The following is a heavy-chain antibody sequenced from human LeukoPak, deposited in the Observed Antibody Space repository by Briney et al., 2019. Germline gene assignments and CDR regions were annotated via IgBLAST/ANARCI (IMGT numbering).Heavy chain of an antibody. D-gene: IGHD3-10*01. CDR1: GFTFSSYA. J-gene: IGHJ3*02. CDR2: ISYDGSNK. Sequence: GGSLRLSCAASGFTFSSYAMHWVRQAPGKGLEWVAVISYDGSNKYYADSVKGRFTISRDNSKNTLYLRMNSLRAEDTAVYYCAREYDTMVRGVGDAFDIWGQGTMVTVSS. V-gene: IGHV3-30-3*01. CDR3: AREYDTMVRGVGDAFDI.